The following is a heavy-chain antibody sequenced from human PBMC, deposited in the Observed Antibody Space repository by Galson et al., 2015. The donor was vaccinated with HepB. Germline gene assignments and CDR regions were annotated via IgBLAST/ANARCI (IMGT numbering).Heavy chain of an antibody. V-gene: IGHV1-18*01. CDR1: GYTFTSYG. J-gene: IGHJ4*02. CDR3: ARDLPSYGSGSRPFDY. Sequence: SVKVSCKASGYTFTSYGISWVRQAPGQGLEWMGWISAYNGNTNYAQKLQGRVTMTTDTSTSTAYMELRSLRSDDTAVYYCARDLPSYGSGSRPFDYWGQGTLVTVSS. D-gene: IGHD3-10*01. CDR2: ISAYNGNT.